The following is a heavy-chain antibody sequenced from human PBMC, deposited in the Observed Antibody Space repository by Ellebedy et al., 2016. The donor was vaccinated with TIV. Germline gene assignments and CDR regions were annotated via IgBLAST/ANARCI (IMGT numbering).Heavy chain of an antibody. D-gene: IGHD4-17*01. CDR3: ARGPAYGDF. Sequence: MPSETLSLTCAVYGGSFSGYYWSWIRQPPGKGLEWIGEINHSGSTNYNPSLKSRVTISVDPSKKQFFLKMTSVTATGTAMYYCARGPAYGDFWGQGALVTVSS. J-gene: IGHJ4*02. CDR1: GGSFSGYY. CDR2: INHSGST. V-gene: IGHV4-34*01.